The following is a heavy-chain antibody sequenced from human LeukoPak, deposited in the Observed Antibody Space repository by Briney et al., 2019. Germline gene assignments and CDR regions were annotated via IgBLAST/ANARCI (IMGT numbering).Heavy chain of an antibody. V-gene: IGHV4-38-2*02. CDR2: SHPSGTT. CDR1: GFSISSGYY. CDR3: AREAERRIVN. Sequence: PSEDLSLTCVVSGFSISSGYYWGWIRQPPGRGLEWIVNSHPSGTTFYNSSLKSRVAMSIDTPKNQFSLKLVSVTAADTAVYYCAREAERRIVNWGQGTLVTVSS. D-gene: IGHD1-1*01. J-gene: IGHJ4*02.